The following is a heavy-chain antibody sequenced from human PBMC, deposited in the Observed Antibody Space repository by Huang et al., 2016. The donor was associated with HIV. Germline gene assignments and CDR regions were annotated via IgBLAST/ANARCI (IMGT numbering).Heavy chain of an antibody. V-gene: IGHV3-23*01. CDR3: AKGRATILDRLDS. J-gene: IGHJ4*02. CDR1: GVTFSRYA. Sequence: EVQLLESGGGLVRPGGSLRLSCAASGVTFSRYAMSWVRQAPGKGREWVSVISSNGETSDYTDSVKGRFIISRDNSKNTVSMQMHSLRVEDTAVYYCAKGRATILDRLDSWGQGTLVTVSS. CDR2: ISSNGETS. D-gene: IGHD3-3*01.